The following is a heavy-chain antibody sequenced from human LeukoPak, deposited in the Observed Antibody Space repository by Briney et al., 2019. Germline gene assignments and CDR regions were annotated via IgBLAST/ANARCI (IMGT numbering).Heavy chain of an antibody. D-gene: IGHD3-10*01. CDR2: ISASGSGT. CDR3: AKDDSRSYFHFDS. J-gene: IGHJ4*02. V-gene: IGHV3-23*01. Sequence: GGSLRLSCAASGFTFSSYSVNWVRQAPGKGLEWVSAISASGSGTYYADSVKGRFTISRDNSKNTLYLQMNSLRAEDTAVYYCAKDDSRSYFHFDSWGQGTLVTVSS. CDR1: GFTFSSYS.